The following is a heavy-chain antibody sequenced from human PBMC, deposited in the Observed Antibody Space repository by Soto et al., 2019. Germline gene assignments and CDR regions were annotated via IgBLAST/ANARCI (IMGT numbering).Heavy chain of an antibody. Sequence: GSLRLSCAASGFTFSSYAMHWVRQAPGKGLEWVAVISYDGSNKYYADSVKGRFTISRDNSKNTLYLQMNSLRAEDTAVYYCVRVLGIVLVPAAIDYYYGMDVWGQGSTVTVSS. CDR2: ISYDGSNK. CDR1: GFTFSSYA. J-gene: IGHJ6*02. V-gene: IGHV3-30-3*01. D-gene: IGHD2-2*02. CDR3: VRVLGIVLVPAAIDYYYGMDV.